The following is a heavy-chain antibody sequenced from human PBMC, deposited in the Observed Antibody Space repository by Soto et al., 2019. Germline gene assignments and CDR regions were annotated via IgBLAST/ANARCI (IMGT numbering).Heavy chain of an antibody. J-gene: IGHJ4*02. Sequence: LSLTCTVSGGSISSGDYYWSWIRQPPGKGLEWIGYIYYSGSTYYNPSLKTRVTISVDTSKNQFSLKLSSVTAADTAVYYCASQHYYDSSGYYVGYWGQGTLVTVSS. V-gene: IGHV4-30-4*01. CDR1: GGSISSGDYY. CDR3: ASQHYYDSSGYYVGY. CDR2: IYYSGST. D-gene: IGHD3-22*01.